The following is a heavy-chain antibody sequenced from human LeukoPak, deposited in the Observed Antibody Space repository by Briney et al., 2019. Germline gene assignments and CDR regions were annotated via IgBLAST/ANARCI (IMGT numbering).Heavy chain of an antibody. CDR3: ARERRRYDSSGYGMDV. D-gene: IGHD3-22*01. Sequence: GGSLRLSCATSGFIFSGSPMHWVRQAPGRGLEWVALISYSGSIKNYADSVRGRFTISRDNSKNTLYLQMNSLRAEDTAVYYCARERRRYDSSGYGMDVWGQGTTVTVSS. CDR2: ISYSGSIK. CDR1: GFIFSGSP. V-gene: IGHV3-30*04. J-gene: IGHJ6*02.